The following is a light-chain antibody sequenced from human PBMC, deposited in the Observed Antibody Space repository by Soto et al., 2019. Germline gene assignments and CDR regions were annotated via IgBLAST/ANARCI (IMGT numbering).Light chain of an antibody. J-gene: IGLJ1*01. CDR1: SSNIGAHYD. CDR2: GNS. Sequence: QSVLTQPPSVSGAPGQRVAMSGTGSSSNIGAHYDVHWYQQLPGTAPKLLIYGNSNRPSGVPDRFSGSKSGTSASLAITGLQAEDEADYYCQSYDNSLSVYVFGTGTKVTVL. V-gene: IGLV1-40*01. CDR3: QSYDNSLSVYV.